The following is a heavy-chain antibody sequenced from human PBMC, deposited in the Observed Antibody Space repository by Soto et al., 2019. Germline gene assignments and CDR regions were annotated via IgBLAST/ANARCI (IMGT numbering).Heavy chain of an antibody. V-gene: IGHV1-69*02. D-gene: IGHD6-13*01. CDR2: IIPILGIA. J-gene: IGHJ6*03. CDR3: ARVAAAGHKSGYYMDV. Sequence: QVPLVQSGAEVKKPGSSVKVSCKASGGTFSSYTISWVRQAPGQGLEWMGRIIPILGIANYAQKFQGRVTITADKSTSTAYMELSSLRSEDTAVYYCARVAAAGHKSGYYMDVWGKGTTVTVSS. CDR1: GGTFSSYT.